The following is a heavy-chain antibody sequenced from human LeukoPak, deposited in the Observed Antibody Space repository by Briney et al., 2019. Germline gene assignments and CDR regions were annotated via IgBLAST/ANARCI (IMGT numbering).Heavy chain of an antibody. CDR3: ARDAQDGMDV. V-gene: IGHV3-48*04. J-gene: IGHJ6*02. Sequence: GGSLRLSCAASGFAFNSYSMNWVRQAPGKGLEWVSYISSTSSPIYYADSVKGRFTISRDDAKNSLYLQMNSLRAEDTAVYYCARDAQDGMDVWGQGTTVTVSS. CDR1: GFAFNSYS. CDR2: ISSTSSPI.